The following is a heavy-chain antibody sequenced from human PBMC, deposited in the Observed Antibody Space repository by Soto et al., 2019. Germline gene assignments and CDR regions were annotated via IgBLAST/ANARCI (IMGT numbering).Heavy chain of an antibody. CDR2: IYYSGST. J-gene: IGHJ5*02. D-gene: IGHD6-13*01. Sequence: SVTLSLTCTVSGGSISSDNYYWTWIRQHPGKGLEDIGYIYYSGSTYYNPSLKSRATISVYTSKTQFYLKLSSVTAAETAVYYCAREVLQQRIRWFDXKGQVALVTVSX. CDR3: AREVLQQRIRWFDX. CDR1: GGSISSDNYY. V-gene: IGHV4-31*03.